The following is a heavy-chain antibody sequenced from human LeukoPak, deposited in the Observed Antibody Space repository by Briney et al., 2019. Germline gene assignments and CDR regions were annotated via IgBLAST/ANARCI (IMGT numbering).Heavy chain of an antibody. V-gene: IGHV4-59*01. CDR1: GGSISSYY. Sequence: PSETLSLTCSVSGGSISSYYWSWIRQPPGKGLEWIGYIYYSGSTYYNPSLKSRVTISVDTSKNQFSLKLSSVTAADTAVYYCARVAGYNYLDYWGQGALVTVSS. CDR2: IYYSGST. D-gene: IGHD5-24*01. CDR3: ARVAGYNYLDY. J-gene: IGHJ4*02.